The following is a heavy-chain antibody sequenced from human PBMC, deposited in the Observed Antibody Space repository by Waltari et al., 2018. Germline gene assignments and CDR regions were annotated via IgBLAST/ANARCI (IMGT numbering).Heavy chain of an antibody. D-gene: IGHD3-9*01. CDR3: AREGNYDILTGYVDY. Sequence: QVQLVESGGGVVQPGRSLRLSCAASGFTFSSYGMHWVSQATGKGLEWVAVIWYDGSNKYYADSVKGRFTISRDNSKNTLYLQMNSLRAEDTAVYYCAREGNYDILTGYVDYWGQGTLVTVSS. CDR1: GFTFSSYG. CDR2: IWYDGSNK. J-gene: IGHJ4*02. V-gene: IGHV3-33*01.